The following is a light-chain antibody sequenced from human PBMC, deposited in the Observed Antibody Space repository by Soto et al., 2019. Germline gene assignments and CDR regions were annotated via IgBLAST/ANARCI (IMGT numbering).Light chain of an antibody. CDR3: QQYSKWPIT. Sequence: EIVMTQSPATLSVSPGERATLSCRASQSVSSILAWYQQKPGQAPRLLIYDASTRATGIPARFSGSGSGTEFTLTISSLRSEDFAVYYCQQYSKWPITFGQGTRLEIK. J-gene: IGKJ5*01. CDR1: QSVSSI. CDR2: DAS. V-gene: IGKV3D-15*01.